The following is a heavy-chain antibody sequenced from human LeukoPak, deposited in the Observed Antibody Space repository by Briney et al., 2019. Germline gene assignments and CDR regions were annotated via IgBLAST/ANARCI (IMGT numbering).Heavy chain of an antibody. Sequence: GGSLRLSCAASGFTFSNYAMSWVRQAPGKGLEWVSVISGSGGYTYYADSVKGRFTISRDNSKNTLYLQMSSLRAEDTAVYYCAKSRSGSANWALQIFDNWGQGTLVTVSS. CDR3: AKSRSGSANWALQIFDN. V-gene: IGHV3-23*01. J-gene: IGHJ4*02. D-gene: IGHD1-1*01. CDR1: GFTFSNYA. CDR2: ISGSGGYT.